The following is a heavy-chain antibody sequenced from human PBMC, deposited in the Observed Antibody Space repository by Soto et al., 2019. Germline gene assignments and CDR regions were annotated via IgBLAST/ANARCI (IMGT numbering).Heavy chain of an antibody. CDR3: ARRYGASFDY. J-gene: IGHJ4*02. Sequence: SETLSLTCTVSGDSISRYYLSWIRQPPGKGLEWIGYIYYSGSTNYNPSLKSRVTISVDTSKNQFSLKLSSVTAADTAVYYCARRYGASFDYWGQGTLVTVSS. V-gene: IGHV4-59*01. CDR1: GDSISRYY. D-gene: IGHD4-17*01. CDR2: IYYSGST.